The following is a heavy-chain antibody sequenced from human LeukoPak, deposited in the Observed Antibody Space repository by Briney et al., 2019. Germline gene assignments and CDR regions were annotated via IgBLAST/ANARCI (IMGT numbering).Heavy chain of an antibody. Sequence: GGSLRLSCAASGFTFSSYGMHWVRQAPGKGLEWVAVIWYDGSNKYYADSVKGRFTISRDNSKNTLYLQMNSLRAEDTAVYYCAKEMRDCSSTSCYVGYFDYWGQGTLVTVSS. V-gene: IGHV3-33*06. D-gene: IGHD2-2*01. CDR2: IWYDGSNK. J-gene: IGHJ4*02. CDR3: AKEMRDCSSTSCYVGYFDY. CDR1: GFTFSSYG.